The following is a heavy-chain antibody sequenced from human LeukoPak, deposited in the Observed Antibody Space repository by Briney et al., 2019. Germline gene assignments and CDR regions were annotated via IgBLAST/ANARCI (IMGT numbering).Heavy chain of an antibody. CDR2: CRKKPDSYTT. CDR3: TRGGSGYFYNYYDPMDV. V-gene: IGHV3-72*01. J-gene: IGHJ6*02. CDR1: GFTFSDHS. D-gene: IGHD3-9*01. Sequence: GGTLRLSRVGSGFTFSDHSMDWVRPAPGKGREWVGRCRKKPDSYTTEYAASVKARFLISRDDSKSSLYLQMNSLETDDTAVYYCTRGGSGYFYNYYDPMDVWGQGTTVTVSS.